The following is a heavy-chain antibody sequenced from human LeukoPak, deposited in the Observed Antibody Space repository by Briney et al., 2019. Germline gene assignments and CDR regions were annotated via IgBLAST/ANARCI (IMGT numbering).Heavy chain of an antibody. Sequence: PGGSLRLSCAASGLTFSSYSMNWVRQAPGKGLEWVSSISSSSNYIYYADSVKGRFTISRDNAKNSLYLQMNSLRAEDTAVYYCARVPHAMIRGVIITEFYFDYWGQGTLVTVSS. J-gene: IGHJ4*02. CDR3: ARVPHAMIRGVIITEFYFDY. D-gene: IGHD3-10*01. CDR2: ISSSSNYI. CDR1: GLTFSSYS. V-gene: IGHV3-21*01.